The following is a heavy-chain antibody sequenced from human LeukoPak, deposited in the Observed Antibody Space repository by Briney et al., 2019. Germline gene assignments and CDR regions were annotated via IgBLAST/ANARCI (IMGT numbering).Heavy chain of an antibody. CDR1: GYTFTSYY. J-gene: IGHJ4*02. Sequence: RASVKVSCKASGYTFTSYYMHWVRQAPGQGLEWMGWINPNSGGTNNEQKFQGRVTMTRDTSISTAYMELSRLRFDDTAVYYCARGDVDTAMVTPDYWGQGTLVTVSS. V-gene: IGHV1-2*02. CDR3: ARGDVDTAMVTPDY. CDR2: INPNSGGT. D-gene: IGHD5-18*01.